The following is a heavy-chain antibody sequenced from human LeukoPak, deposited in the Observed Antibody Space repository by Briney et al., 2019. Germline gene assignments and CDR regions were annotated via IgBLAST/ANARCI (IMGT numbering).Heavy chain of an antibody. D-gene: IGHD3-10*01. CDR1: GGTFSSYA. CDR2: IIPIFGTA. J-gene: IGHJ5*02. CDR3: ARGRDVWFGGSPPTPRMGWFDP. V-gene: IGHV1-69*06. Sequence: ASVKVSCKASGGTFSSYAISWVRQAPGQGLEWMGGIIPIFGTANYAQKFQGRVTITADKSTSTAYMELSSLRSEDTAVYYCARGRDVWFGGSPPTPRMGWFDPWGQGTLVTVSS.